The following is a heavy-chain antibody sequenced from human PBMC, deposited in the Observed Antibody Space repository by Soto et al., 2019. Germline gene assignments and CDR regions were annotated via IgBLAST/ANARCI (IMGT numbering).Heavy chain of an antibody. V-gene: IGHV2-5*02. CDR2: IYWDDDK. D-gene: IGHD6-6*01. CDR1: GFSLSTSGVG. CDR3: AHRPYTEYSSSLAPRFDP. J-gene: IGHJ5*02. Sequence: SGPTLVNPTQTLTLTCTFSGFSLSTSGVGVGWIRQPPGKALEWLELIYWDDDKRYSPSLKSRLTITKDTSKNQVVITMTNMDPVDTAKYYCAHRPYTEYSSSLAPRFDPWGQGTLVTVSS.